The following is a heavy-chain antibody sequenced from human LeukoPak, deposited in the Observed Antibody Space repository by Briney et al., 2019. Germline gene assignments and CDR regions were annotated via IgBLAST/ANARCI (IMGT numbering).Heavy chain of an antibody. J-gene: IGHJ3*02. CDR1: GFTFSNYW. V-gene: IGHV3-74*01. Sequence: GESLKISCAASGFTFSNYWMHWVRQVGKGLVWVSRINSDGSRTNYADSVKGRFTISRDNAKNTVYLQMNSLRVEDTAVYYCARAGYAFDIWGQGIMVTVSS. CDR3: ARAGYAFDI. CDR2: INSDGSRT. D-gene: IGHD5-18*01.